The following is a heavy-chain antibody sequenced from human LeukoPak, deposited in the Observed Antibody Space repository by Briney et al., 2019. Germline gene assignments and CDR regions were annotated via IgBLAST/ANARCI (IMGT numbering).Heavy chain of an antibody. Sequence: GASVKVSCKASGYTFTSYGISWVRQAPGQGLEWMGWISAYNGNTNYAQKLQGRVTMTRDTSISTAYMELSRLRSDDTAVYYCARVGYSYGPSGDWGQGTLVTVSS. D-gene: IGHD5-18*01. V-gene: IGHV1-18*01. CDR2: ISAYNGNT. J-gene: IGHJ4*02. CDR3: ARVGYSYGPSGD. CDR1: GYTFTSYG.